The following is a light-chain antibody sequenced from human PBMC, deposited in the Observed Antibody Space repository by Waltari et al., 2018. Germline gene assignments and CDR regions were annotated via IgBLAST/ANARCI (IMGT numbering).Light chain of an antibody. Sequence: QSVLTQPPSASGTPGQRVTISCSGSRSNIGSNYVYWYQQFPGTAPKLLIYRNNQRPSGVPDRFSGSKSGTSAFLAISGLRSEDEADYYCVGWDDSLSVVFGGGTKLTVL. CDR3: VGWDDSLSVV. CDR1: RSNIGSNY. V-gene: IGLV1-47*01. CDR2: RNN. J-gene: IGLJ2*01.